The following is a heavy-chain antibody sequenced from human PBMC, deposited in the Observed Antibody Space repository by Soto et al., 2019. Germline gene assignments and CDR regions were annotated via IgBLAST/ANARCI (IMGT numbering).Heavy chain of an antibody. CDR3: ARAPYDRSGYPWFDY. V-gene: IGHV4-61*01. J-gene: IGHJ4*02. CDR2: IYNNGRT. Sequence: SETLSLTCTVSGGSVSSGSFYCSWIRQPPGKGLEWIAYIYNNGRTNSNLSLMSRVTISVDTSKNQFSLKLSSVTAADTAVYYCARAPYDRSGYPWFDYWGQGTPVTVSS. CDR1: GGSVSSGSFY. D-gene: IGHD3-22*01.